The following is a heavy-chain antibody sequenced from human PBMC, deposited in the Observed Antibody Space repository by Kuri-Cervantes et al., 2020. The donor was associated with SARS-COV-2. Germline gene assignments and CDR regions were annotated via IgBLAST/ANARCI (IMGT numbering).Heavy chain of an antibody. CDR1: GYTFTGYY. CDR3: ARSTPFRRLAVISQGGAFDI. CDR2: INPNSGST. V-gene: IGHV1-2*04. Sequence: ASVKVSCKASGYTFTGYYMHWVRQAPGQGLEWMGWINPNSGSTNYAQKFQGWVTMTRDTSISTVYMELSRLRSDDTAVYYCARSTPFRRLAVISQGGAFDIWGQGTMVTVSS. J-gene: IGHJ3*02. D-gene: IGHD3-22*01.